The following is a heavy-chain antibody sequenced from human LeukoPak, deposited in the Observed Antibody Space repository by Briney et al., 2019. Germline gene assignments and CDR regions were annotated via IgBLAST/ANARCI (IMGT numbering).Heavy chain of an antibody. CDR1: GFTFSSYG. Sequence: GGSLRLSCAASGFTFSSYGMHWVRQAPGKGLEWVAFIRYDGSNKYYADSVKGRFTISRDNAKNTLYLQMNSLRVEDTAVYYCARSLDLWSGGIIHWGQGTLVTASP. CDR2: IRYDGSNK. J-gene: IGHJ4*02. CDR3: ARSLDLWSGGIIH. V-gene: IGHV3-30*02. D-gene: IGHD3-3*01.